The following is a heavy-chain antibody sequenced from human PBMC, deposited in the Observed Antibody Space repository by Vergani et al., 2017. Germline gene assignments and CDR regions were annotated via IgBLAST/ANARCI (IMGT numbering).Heavy chain of an antibody. CDR3: ARDRSGATIFDY. CDR1: GGSISSYY. V-gene: IGHV4-59*01. J-gene: IGHJ4*02. CDR2: IYYSGST. D-gene: IGHD1-26*01. Sequence: QVQLQESGPGLVKPSETLSLTCTVSGGSISSYYWSWIRQPPGEGLEWIGYIYYSGSTNYNPSLKSRVTISVDTSKNQFSLKLSSVTAADTAVYYCARDRSGATIFDYWGQGTLVTVSS.